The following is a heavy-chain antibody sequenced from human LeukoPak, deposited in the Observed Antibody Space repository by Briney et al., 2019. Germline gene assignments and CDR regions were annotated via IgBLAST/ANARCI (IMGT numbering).Heavy chain of an antibody. V-gene: IGHV4-59*01. J-gene: IGHJ4*02. D-gene: IGHD3-22*01. CDR1: GGSISSYY. Sequence: SETLSLTCTVSGGSISSYYWSWIRQPPGKGLEWIGYIYYSGSTNYNPSLKSRVTISVDTSKNQFSLKLSSVTAADTAVYYCARVPSDSSGYSDYWGQGTLVTVSS. CDR2: IYYSGST. CDR3: ARVPSDSSGYSDY.